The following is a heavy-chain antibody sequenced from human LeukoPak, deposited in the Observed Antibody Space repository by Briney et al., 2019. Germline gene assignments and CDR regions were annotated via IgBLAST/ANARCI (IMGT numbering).Heavy chain of an antibody. Sequence: GGSLRLSCAASGFTFSSYWMNWVRQAPGKGLVWVSHINTDGRTTTYADSVKGRFTVSRDNAKNTLYLEINRLRAEDTAVYYCAKDQGRQWLETGYFDYWGQGTLVTVSS. V-gene: IGHV3-74*01. CDR2: INTDGRTT. J-gene: IGHJ4*02. CDR1: GFTFSSYW. D-gene: IGHD6-19*01. CDR3: AKDQGRQWLETGYFDY.